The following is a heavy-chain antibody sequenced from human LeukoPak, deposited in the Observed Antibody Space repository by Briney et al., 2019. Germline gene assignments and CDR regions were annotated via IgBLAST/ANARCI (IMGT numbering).Heavy chain of an antibody. CDR3: ARGSGSYYGVLAY. CDR2: IWNDGSKK. CDR1: GFTFSTYG. D-gene: IGHD1-26*01. V-gene: IGHV3-33*01. J-gene: IGHJ4*02. Sequence: GRSLRLSCAASGFTFSTYGIHWVRQAPGRGLEGVARIWNDGSKKYYAGSVKGRFTISRDNSNNTVYLQMNSLRAEDTAVYYCARGSGSYYGVLAYWGQGTLVTVSP.